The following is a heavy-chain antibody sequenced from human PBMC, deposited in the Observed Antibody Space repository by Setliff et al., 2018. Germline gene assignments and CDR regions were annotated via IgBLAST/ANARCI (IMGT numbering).Heavy chain of an antibody. CDR2: IYTSGST. CDR1: GGSISSGSYY. Sequence: SETLSLTCTVSGGSISSGSYYWSWIRQPAGKGLEWIGHIYTSGSTNYNPSLKSRVTISVDTSKNQFSLKLNSVTAADTAVYYCARVRPLGGYYSEVWRGARRGNWFDPWGQGTLVTVSS. D-gene: IGHD3-22*01. J-gene: IGHJ5*02. V-gene: IGHV4-61*09. CDR3: ARVRPLGGYYSEVWRGARRGNWFDP.